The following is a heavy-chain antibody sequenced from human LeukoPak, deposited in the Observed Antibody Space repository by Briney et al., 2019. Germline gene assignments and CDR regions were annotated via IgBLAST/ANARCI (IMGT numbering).Heavy chain of an antibody. D-gene: IGHD3-10*01. J-gene: IGHJ6*03. CDR3: AKGSGFREGHHYHMDV. V-gene: IGHV1-24*01. CDR2: FDPEDGET. CDR1: GYTLTELS. Sequence: ASVEVSCKVSGYTLTELSMHWVRQAPGKGLEWMGGFDPEDGETIYAQKFQGRVTMTEDTSTDTAYMELSSLRSEDTAVYYCAKGSGFREGHHYHMDVWGKGTTVTVSS.